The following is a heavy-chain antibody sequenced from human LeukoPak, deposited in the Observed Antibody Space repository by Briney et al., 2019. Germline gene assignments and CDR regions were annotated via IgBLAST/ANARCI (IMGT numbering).Heavy chain of an antibody. J-gene: IGHJ5*02. CDR2: IDPSDYYP. Sequence: GESLRISCKGSGYRLTNYWIGLVRQIPGEGLEWMGMIDPSDYYPSYRPPFQGHVTISVDKSIITAYLQWSSLEASDTAMYYCARRVVVPTAGSFDPWGQGTLVIVSS. D-gene: IGHD2-2*01. CDR3: ARRVVVPTAGSFDP. CDR1: GYRLTNYW. V-gene: IGHV5-10-1*01.